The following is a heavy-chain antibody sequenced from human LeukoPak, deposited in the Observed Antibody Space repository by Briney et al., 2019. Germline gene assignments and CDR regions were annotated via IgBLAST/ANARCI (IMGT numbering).Heavy chain of an antibody. V-gene: IGHV4-39*01. Sequence: PSETLSLTCTVSGGSISSSSYYWGWIRQPPGKGLEWIGSIYYSGSTYYNPSLKSRVTISVDTSKNQFSLKLSSVTAADTAVYYCARGLWFGDENPPYFDYWGQGILATVSS. CDR1: GGSISSSSYY. CDR3: ARGLWFGDENPPYFDY. D-gene: IGHD3-10*01. J-gene: IGHJ4*02. CDR2: IYYSGST.